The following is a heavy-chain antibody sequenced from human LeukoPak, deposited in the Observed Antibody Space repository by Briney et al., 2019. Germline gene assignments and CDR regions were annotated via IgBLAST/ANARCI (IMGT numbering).Heavy chain of an antibody. CDR2: IYSGGST. D-gene: IGHD2-2*01. J-gene: IGHJ4*02. V-gene: IGHV3-53*01. CDR1: GLAVSSNY. Sequence: GGSLRLSCAASGLAVSSNYMSWVRQAPGKGLEWVSIIYSGGSTEYTDSVKGRFTISRDKSKNTLYLQMNSLRVEDTAVYYCARMGYQLPLLYFDYWGQGTLVTVSS. CDR3: ARMGYQLPLLYFDY.